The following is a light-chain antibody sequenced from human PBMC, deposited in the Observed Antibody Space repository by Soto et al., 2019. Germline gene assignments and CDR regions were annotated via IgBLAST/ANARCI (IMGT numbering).Light chain of an antibody. Sequence: QSVLTQPASVSASPGQSITISCTGTNSDVGYYNLVSWYQQYPHKAPKLIIYEGNKRPSGVSNRFSGSKSGNTASLTISGLQAEDEADYYCSSYAGSRVLFGGGTKLTVL. CDR3: SSYAGSRVL. CDR1: NSDVGYYNL. J-gene: IGLJ2*01. CDR2: EGN. V-gene: IGLV2-23*01.